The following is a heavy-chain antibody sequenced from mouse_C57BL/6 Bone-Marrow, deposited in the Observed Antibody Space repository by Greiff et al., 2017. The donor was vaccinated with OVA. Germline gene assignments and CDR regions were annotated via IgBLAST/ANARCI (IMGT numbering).Heavy chain of an antibody. D-gene: IGHD1-1*01. Sequence: QLKQSGAELARPGASVKLSCKASGYTFTSYGISWVKQRTGQGLEWIGEIYPRSGNTYYNEKFKGKATLTADKSSSTAYMELRSLTSEDSAVYFCARSYYYGSSFAYWGQGTLVTVSA. CDR1: GYTFTSYG. CDR3: ARSYYYGSSFAY. J-gene: IGHJ3*01. V-gene: IGHV1-81*01. CDR2: IYPRSGNT.